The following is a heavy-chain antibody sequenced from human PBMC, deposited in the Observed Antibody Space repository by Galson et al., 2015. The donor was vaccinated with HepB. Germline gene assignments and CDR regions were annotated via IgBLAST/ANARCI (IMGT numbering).Heavy chain of an antibody. CDR1: GFTFSSYG. J-gene: IGHJ4*02. V-gene: IGHV3-33*01. Sequence: SLRLSCAASGFTFSSYGMHWVRQAPGKGLEWVAVIWYDGSNRYYADSVKGRFTISRDNSKNTLYLQMNSLRAEDTAVYYCARYNWNDAPLDYWGQGTLVTVSS. D-gene: IGHD1-20*01. CDR2: IWYDGSNR. CDR3: ARYNWNDAPLDY.